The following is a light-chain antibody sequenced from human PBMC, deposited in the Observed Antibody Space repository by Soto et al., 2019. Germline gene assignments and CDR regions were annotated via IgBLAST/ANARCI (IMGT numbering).Light chain of an antibody. J-gene: IGLJ2*01. Sequence: QSALTQPASVSGSPGRSITISCTGTSSDVGGYNYVSWYQQHPGKAPKLMIYDVSNRPSGVSNRFSGSKSGNTASLIISGLQAEDEADYYCSSYTSSSSRVFGGGTQLTVL. CDR2: DVS. CDR3: SSYTSSSSRV. V-gene: IGLV2-14*03. CDR1: SSDVGGYNY.